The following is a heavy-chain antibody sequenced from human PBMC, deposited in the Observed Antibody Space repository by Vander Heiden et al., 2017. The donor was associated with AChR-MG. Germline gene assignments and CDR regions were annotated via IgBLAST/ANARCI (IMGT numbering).Heavy chain of an antibody. CDR3: AKDKVAD. CDR1: GFTFDDYA. V-gene: IGHV3-9*01. J-gene: IGHJ4*02. D-gene: IGHD2-15*01. CDR2: ISWHSGSI. Sequence: EVQLVESGGGLVQPGRSLRLSCAASGFTFDDYAMHWVRQAPGKGLEWVSGISWHSGSIDYAYSVKGRFTISRDNAKNSLFLQMNSLRVEDTALYYCAKDKVADWGQGTLVTVSS.